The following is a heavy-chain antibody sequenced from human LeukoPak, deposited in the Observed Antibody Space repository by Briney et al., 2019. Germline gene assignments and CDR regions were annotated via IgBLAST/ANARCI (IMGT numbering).Heavy chain of an antibody. CDR2: IRYDGTNK. Sequence: GGSLRLSCAASGFTFSTYGMHWVRQAPGKGLEWVTFIRYDGTNKYYADSMKGRFTISRDNSKNTLYLQVNSLRPEDTAVYYCAKPRGNYDFWSGFDYWGQGTLVTVSS. V-gene: IGHV3-30*02. J-gene: IGHJ4*02. CDR1: GFTFSTYG. CDR3: AKPRGNYDFWSGFDY. D-gene: IGHD3-3*01.